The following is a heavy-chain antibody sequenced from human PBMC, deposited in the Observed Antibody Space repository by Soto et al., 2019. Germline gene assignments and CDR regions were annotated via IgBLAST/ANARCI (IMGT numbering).Heavy chain of an antibody. CDR3: ARIGSMEYYYDCSYYFDY. CDR1: GDSISSYY. D-gene: IGHD3-22*01. J-gene: IGHJ4*02. V-gene: IGHV4-59*01. CDR2: IYASGST. Sequence: PSETLSLTCTVSGDSISSYYWSWIRQPPGKGLEWIGYIYASGSTNYNPSLKSRVTVSIDMSKNQFSLKLNSVTAADTAVYYFARIGSMEYYYDCSYYFDYWGQGSLVTVSS.